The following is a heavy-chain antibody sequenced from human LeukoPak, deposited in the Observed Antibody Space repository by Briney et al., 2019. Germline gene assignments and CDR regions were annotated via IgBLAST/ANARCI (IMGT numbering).Heavy chain of an antibody. CDR1: GFTVSINS. D-gene: IGHD4-17*01. CDR3: ARRAGEYSHPYDY. V-gene: IGHV3-53*01. J-gene: IGHJ4*02. Sequence: GGSVRLSCTVSGFTVSINSMSWVRQAPGKGLEWVSFIYSGGNTHYSDSVKGRFTISRDNSKNTLYLQMNSLRAEDTAVYYCARRAGEYSHPYDYWGQGTLVTVSS. CDR2: IYSGGNT.